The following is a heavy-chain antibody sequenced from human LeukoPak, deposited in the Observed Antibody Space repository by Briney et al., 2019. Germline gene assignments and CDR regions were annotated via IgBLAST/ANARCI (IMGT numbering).Heavy chain of an antibody. CDR2: IIPIFGTA. D-gene: IGHD2-15*01. CDR3: ARDTVVAATMAAFDI. J-gene: IGHJ3*02. V-gene: IGHV1-69*05. CDR1: GGTFSSYA. Sequence: SVKVSCKASGGTFSSYAISWVRQAPGQGLEWMGRIIPIFGTANYAQKFQGRVTITTDESTSTAYMELSSLRSEDTAVYYCARDTVVAATMAAFDIWGQGTMFTVSS.